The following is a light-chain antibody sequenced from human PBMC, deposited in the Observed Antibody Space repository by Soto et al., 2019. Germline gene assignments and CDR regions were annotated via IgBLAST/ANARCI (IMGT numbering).Light chain of an antibody. Sequence: DIQMTQSPSSLSASVGDRVTITCQASHDISNYLNWYQHKPGKAPNLLIYGASNLETGVPSRFSGSGSGTDFTFTISSLQAEDIGTYFCQQYDSVFTFGQGTRLEIK. CDR1: HDISNY. CDR2: GAS. V-gene: IGKV1-33*01. CDR3: QQYDSVFT. J-gene: IGKJ5*01.